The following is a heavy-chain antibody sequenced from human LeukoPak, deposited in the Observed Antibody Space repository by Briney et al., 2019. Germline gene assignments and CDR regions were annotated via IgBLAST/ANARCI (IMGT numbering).Heavy chain of an antibody. J-gene: IGHJ4*02. CDR2: INPNSGGT. V-gene: IGHV1-2*02. CDR3: AREGYYDSSGYYYDY. D-gene: IGHD3-22*01. CDR1: GYTFTGYY. Sequence: GAPVKVSCKASGYTFTGYYMHWVRQAPGQGLEWKGWINPNSGGTNYAQKFQGRVTMTRDTSISTAYMELSRLRSDDTAVYYCAREGYYDSSGYYYDYWGQGTLVTVSS.